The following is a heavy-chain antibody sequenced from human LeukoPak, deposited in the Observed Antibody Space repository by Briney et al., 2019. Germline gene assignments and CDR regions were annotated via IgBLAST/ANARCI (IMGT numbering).Heavy chain of an antibody. Sequence: SETLSLTCAVYGGSFSGYYWSWIRQPPGKGLEWIGEINHSGSTNFNPPLKSRVTISVDTSKNQFSLQLRSVTPDDTAVYYCARQLAGYVDYWGQGSRVTVSS. J-gene: IGHJ4*02. V-gene: IGHV4-34*01. CDR3: ARQLAGYVDY. CDR2: INHSGST. D-gene: IGHD2-15*01. CDR1: GGSFSGYY.